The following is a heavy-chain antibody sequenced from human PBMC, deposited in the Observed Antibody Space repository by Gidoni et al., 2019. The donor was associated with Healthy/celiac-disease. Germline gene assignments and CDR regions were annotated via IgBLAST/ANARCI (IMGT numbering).Heavy chain of an antibody. CDR2: ISYDGSNK. CDR1: GFTFSSYA. D-gene: IGHD2-8*01. CDR3: ARDGDCTNGVCYSLFQH. J-gene: IGHJ1*01. V-gene: IGHV3-30-3*01. Sequence: QVQLVESGGGVVQPGRSLRLSCAASGFTFSSYAMHWVRQAPGKGLEWVAVISYDGSNKYYADSVKGRFTISRDNSKNTLYLQMNSLRAEDTAVYYCARDGDCTNGVCYSLFQHWGQGTLVTVSS.